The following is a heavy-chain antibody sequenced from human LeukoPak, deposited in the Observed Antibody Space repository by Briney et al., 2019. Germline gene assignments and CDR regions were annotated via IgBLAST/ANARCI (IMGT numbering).Heavy chain of an antibody. J-gene: IGHJ3*02. CDR3: ARDRVPSLTFDAFDI. CDR2: FDPEEGET. D-gene: IGHD2-2*01. V-gene: IGHV1-24*01. Sequence: GASVKVSCKVSGYTLTQLSMHWVRQAPGKGLEWMGGFDPEEGETVYAQNFQGRVTMTTDTSTSTAYMELRSLRSDDTAVYYCARDRVPSLTFDAFDIWGQGTMVTVSS. CDR1: GYTLTQLS.